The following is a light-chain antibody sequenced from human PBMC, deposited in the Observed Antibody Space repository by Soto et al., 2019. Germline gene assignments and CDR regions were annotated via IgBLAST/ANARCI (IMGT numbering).Light chain of an antibody. CDR1: GSNIGSST. Sequence: QSVLTQTPSASGTPGQRVTISCSGSGSNIGSSTVSWYQQVPGTAPKLLIFSNDQRPSGVPDRFSGSESGTSASLAISGLQAEDAADYFCAAWDDSLNAYVFGTGTKLTVL. CDR2: SND. J-gene: IGLJ1*01. V-gene: IGLV1-44*01. CDR3: AAWDDSLNAYV.